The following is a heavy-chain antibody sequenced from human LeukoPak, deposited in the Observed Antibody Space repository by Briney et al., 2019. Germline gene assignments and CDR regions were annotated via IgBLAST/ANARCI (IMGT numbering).Heavy chain of an antibody. J-gene: IGHJ4*02. D-gene: IGHD3-10*01. V-gene: IGHV4-59*01. CDR3: ARGTYGSGSYYNAGVDYYFDY. Sequence: SETLSLTCTVSGGSISSYYWSWIRQPPGKGLEWIGYIYYSGSTNYNPSLKSRVTISVDTSENQFSLKLSSVTAADTAVYYCARGTYGSGSYYNAGVDYYFDYWGQGTLVTVSS. CDR1: GGSISSYY. CDR2: IYYSGST.